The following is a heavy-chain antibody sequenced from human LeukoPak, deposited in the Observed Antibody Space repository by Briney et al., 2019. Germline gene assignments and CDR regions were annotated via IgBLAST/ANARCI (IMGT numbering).Heavy chain of an antibody. CDR3: AKGDYEDWYFDL. CDR1: GLTFSSYA. V-gene: IGHV3-23*01. CDR2: ISGSGGST. J-gene: IGHJ2*01. Sequence: GGSLRLSCAASGLTFSSYAMSWVRQAPGKGLEWVSAISGSGGSTYYADSVKGRFTISRDNSKNTLYLQMNSLRAEDTAVYYCAKGDYEDWYFDLWGRGTLVTVSS. D-gene: IGHD4-17*01.